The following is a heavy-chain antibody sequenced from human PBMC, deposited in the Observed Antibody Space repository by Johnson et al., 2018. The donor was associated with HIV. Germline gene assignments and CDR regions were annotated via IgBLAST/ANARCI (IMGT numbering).Heavy chain of an antibody. CDR2: IRYDGSNK. CDR3: AKDLTYYYGSGSFYDAFDI. CDR1: AFTFSSYG. J-gene: IGHJ3*02. V-gene: IGHV3-30*02. Sequence: VQLVESGGGVVQPGGSLRLSCAASAFTFSSYGMHWVRQAPGKGLEWVALIRYDGSNKYYAESVTGRLTISRDNSKNTLYLQMNSLRAEDTAVYYCAKDLTYYYGSGSFYDAFDIWGQGTMVTVSS. D-gene: IGHD3-10*01.